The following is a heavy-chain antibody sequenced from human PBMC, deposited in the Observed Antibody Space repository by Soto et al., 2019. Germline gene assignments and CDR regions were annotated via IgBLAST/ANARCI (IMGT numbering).Heavy chain of an antibody. CDR1: GFTFSSYG. D-gene: IGHD6-13*01. Sequence: QVQLVESGGGVVQPGRSLRLSCAASGFTFSSYGMHWVRQAPGKGLEWVAVIWDDGSNKYYADSVKGRFTISRDNSKNTLYLQMNSLRAEDTAVYYCARDIAAAGTSYYYYGMDVWGQGTTVTVSS. V-gene: IGHV3-33*01. CDR2: IWDDGSNK. J-gene: IGHJ6*02. CDR3: ARDIAAAGTSYYYYGMDV.